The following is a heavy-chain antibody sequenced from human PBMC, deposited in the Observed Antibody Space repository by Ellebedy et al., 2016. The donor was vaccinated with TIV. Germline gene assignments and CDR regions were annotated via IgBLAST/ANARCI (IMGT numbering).Heavy chain of an antibody. CDR3: ASYSGSGSYHH. D-gene: IGHD3-10*01. CDR2: IWYEGSNQ. CDR1: GFTFSSYG. Sequence: GESLKISXAASGFTFSSYGLHWVRQAPGKGLEWVAVIWYEGSNQKYGDSVKGRFTISRDNSKNTLYLQMNSLRAEDTAVYYCASYSGSGSYHHWGQGTLVTVSS. J-gene: IGHJ5*02. V-gene: IGHV3-33*01.